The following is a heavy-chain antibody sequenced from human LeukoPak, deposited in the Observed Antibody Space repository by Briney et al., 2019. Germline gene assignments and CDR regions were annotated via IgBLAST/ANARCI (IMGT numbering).Heavy chain of an antibody. V-gene: IGHV3-7*03. CDR2: IKQDGSEK. CDR1: GFTFSSYW. D-gene: IGHD2-15*01. CDR3: ARDSDGGSHIVDY. J-gene: IGHJ4*02. Sequence: GGSLRLSCAASGFTFSSYWMSWVRQAPGKGLEWVANIKQDGSEKYYVDSVKGRFTISRDNAKNSLYLQMNSLRAKDTAVYYCARDSDGGSHIVDYWGQGTLVTISS.